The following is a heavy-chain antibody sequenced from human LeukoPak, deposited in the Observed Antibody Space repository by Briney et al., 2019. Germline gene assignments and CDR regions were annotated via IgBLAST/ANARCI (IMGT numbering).Heavy chain of an antibody. Sequence: PSETLSLTCTVSGGSISSGYYWRWIRPPAGKGLEWIGRIYSSGGTNYNPSLMSRVTISVDTSKNQLSLKLSSVTAADTAVYYCARTVDSSGFSCFQFWGQGTLVTVSS. CDR3: ARTVDSSGFSCFQF. D-gene: IGHD3-22*01. CDR2: IYSSGGT. V-gene: IGHV4-61*02. CDR1: GGSISSGYY. J-gene: IGHJ1*01.